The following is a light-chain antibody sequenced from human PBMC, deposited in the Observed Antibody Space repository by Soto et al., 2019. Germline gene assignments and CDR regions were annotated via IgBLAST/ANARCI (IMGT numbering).Light chain of an antibody. CDR2: VAS. J-gene: IGKJ4*01. CDR1: QGIRND. CDR3: LQHNSYPLT. Sequence: DIQMTQSPSSLSASVGDRVTIACRASQGIRNDVGWYQQKPGKAPKRLIYVASTLQSGVPSRFSGSGSGTEFTLTISSPQPEDFATYYCLQHNSYPLTFGGGTKVEIK. V-gene: IGKV1-17*01.